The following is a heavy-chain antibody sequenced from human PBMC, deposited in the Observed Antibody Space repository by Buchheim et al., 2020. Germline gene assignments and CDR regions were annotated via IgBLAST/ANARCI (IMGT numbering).Heavy chain of an antibody. D-gene: IGHD6-6*01. J-gene: IGHJ4*02. V-gene: IGHV3-7*01. CDR2: IKPDGSDK. CDR3: ARYSSSSPVNV. Sequence: EVQLVESGGGLVQPGGSLRLSCATSGFTFSVYWMSWVRQVPGKGLEWMANIKPDGSDKHYVDSVQGRFTISRDNAKNSLYLQMNSLRADDTAIYYCARYSSSSPVNVWGQGTL. CDR1: GFTFSVYW.